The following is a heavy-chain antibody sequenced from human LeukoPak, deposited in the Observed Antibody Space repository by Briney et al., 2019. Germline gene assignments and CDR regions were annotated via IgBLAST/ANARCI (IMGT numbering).Heavy chain of an antibody. CDR2: ISSSSSYI. D-gene: IGHD3-9*01. V-gene: IGHV3-21*01. Sequence: GGSLRLSCADSGFTFSSYSMNWVRQAPGKGLEGVSSISSSSSYIYYADSVKGRFTISRDNAKNSLYLQMNSLRAEDTAVYYCARGYGVTYYDILTGYPDGDYWGQGTLVTVSS. CDR3: ARGYGVTYYDILTGYPDGDY. J-gene: IGHJ4*02. CDR1: GFTFSSYS.